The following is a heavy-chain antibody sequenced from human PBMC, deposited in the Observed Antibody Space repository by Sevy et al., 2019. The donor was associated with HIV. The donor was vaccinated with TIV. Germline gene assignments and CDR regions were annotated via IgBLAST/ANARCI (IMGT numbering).Heavy chain of an antibody. CDR1: GFTFSSYG. Sequence: GGSLRLSCAASGFTFSSYGMHWVRQAPGKGLEWVAVISYDGSNKYYADSVKGRFTISRDNSKNTLYLQMNSLRAEDTAVYYCAKEKRKGSSSWYFGWFDPWGQGTLLTVSS. J-gene: IGHJ5*02. CDR2: ISYDGSNK. D-gene: IGHD6-13*01. CDR3: AKEKRKGSSSWYFGWFDP. V-gene: IGHV3-30*18.